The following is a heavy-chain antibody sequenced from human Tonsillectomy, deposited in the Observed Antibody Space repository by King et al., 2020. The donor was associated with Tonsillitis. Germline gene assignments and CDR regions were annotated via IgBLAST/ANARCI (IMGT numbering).Heavy chain of an antibody. Sequence: VQLVESGGGLVKPGGSLRLSCAASGFSANNAWMDWVRQAPGKGLEWVGRIKTKRDGGTTDYGAPVKDRFIISRDDSKNTLYLQMNSLKTEDTAVYYCTPDAGTVSGYDWFDPWGQGTLVTVSS. CDR2: IKTKRDGGTT. D-gene: IGHD1-1*01. V-gene: IGHV3-15*01. CDR3: TPDAGTVSGYDWFDP. CDR1: GFSANNAW. J-gene: IGHJ5*02.